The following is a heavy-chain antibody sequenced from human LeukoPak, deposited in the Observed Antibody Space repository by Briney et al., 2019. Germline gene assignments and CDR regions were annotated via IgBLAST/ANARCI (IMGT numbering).Heavy chain of an antibody. V-gene: IGHV1-18*01. CDR3: ARDNGDYNFDY. Sequence: ASVKVSCKASGHTLFTYGVAWARQAPGQGLEWMAWITTYKGRTNYAQRFQDRVIMTTDTSTNTVFMELRSLRSDDTAVYFCARDNGDYNFDYWGQGTLVSVSS. J-gene: IGHJ4*02. CDR2: ITTYKGRT. D-gene: IGHD4-17*01. CDR1: GHTLFTYG.